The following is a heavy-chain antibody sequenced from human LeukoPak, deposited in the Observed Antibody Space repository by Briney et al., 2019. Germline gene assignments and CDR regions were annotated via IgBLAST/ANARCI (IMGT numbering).Heavy chain of an antibody. CDR1: GSGYSISGGYY. Sequence: PSETLSLTCTVSGSGYSISGGYYWGWIRQPLGKGLEWIGSIYHSGSTYYNPSLKSRATISVDTSKNQFSLKLKFVTAADTAVYYCAGQFDSSGSYFYWGQGTLVTVSS. V-gene: IGHV4-38-2*02. CDR2: IYHSGST. D-gene: IGHD3-22*01. CDR3: AGQFDSSGSYFY. J-gene: IGHJ4*02.